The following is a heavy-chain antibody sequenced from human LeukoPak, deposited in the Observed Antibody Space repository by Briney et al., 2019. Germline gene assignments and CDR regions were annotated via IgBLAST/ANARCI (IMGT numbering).Heavy chain of an antibody. D-gene: IGHD3-16*02. CDR1: GFTFINYD. J-gene: IGHJ3*02. Sequence: GGSLRLSCAASGFTFINYDLHWVRQLTGGGLDWVSCIGTGGDTYYPGSVKCRVTISRENAKNSVYLQMKSMSAGDTAVYYCERGFGIAFGAVITIAFDIWGRGTMVTVCS. V-gene: IGHV3-13*01. CDR2: IGTGGDT. CDR3: ERGFGIAFGAVITIAFDI.